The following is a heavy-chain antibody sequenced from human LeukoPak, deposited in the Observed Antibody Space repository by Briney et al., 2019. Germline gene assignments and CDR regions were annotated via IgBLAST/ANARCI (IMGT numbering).Heavy chain of an antibody. CDR3: AKSTYYYDSSGYFPTNFDY. CDR1: GFTFSSYA. V-gene: IGHV3-23*01. J-gene: IGHJ4*02. Sequence: GGSLRLSCAASGFTFSSYAMSWVRQAPGKGLEWVSAISGSGGSTYYADSVKGRFTISRDNSKNTLYLQINSLRAEDTAVYYCAKSTYYYDSSGYFPTNFDYWGQGTLVTVSS. CDR2: ISGSGGST. D-gene: IGHD3-22*01.